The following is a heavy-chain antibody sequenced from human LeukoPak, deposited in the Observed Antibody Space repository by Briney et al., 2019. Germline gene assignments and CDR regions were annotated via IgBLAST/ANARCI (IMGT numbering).Heavy chain of an antibody. CDR2: ISSSSSYI. Sequence: PGGSLRLSCAASGFTFSSYSLNWVRLAPRKGLEWVSSISSSSSYIYYADSVKGRFTISRDNAKNSLYLQMNSLRAEDTAVYYCARGGTTVLHYFDYWGQGTLVTVSS. CDR1: GFTFSSYS. J-gene: IGHJ4*02. D-gene: IGHD2-2*01. V-gene: IGHV3-21*01. CDR3: ARGGTTVLHYFDY.